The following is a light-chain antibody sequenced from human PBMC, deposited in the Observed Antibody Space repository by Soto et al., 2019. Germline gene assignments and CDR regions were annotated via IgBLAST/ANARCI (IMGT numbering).Light chain of an antibody. CDR2: TAS. Sequence: DIQMTQSPSSVSASVGDRVTITCRASQSIGTLLAWYQQKPGKAPNLLIHTASSLQSGVPSRFSGSGSGTDFTLTISSLQPEDFATYYCQQGSSFPLTFGQGTRLDIK. V-gene: IGKV1-12*01. CDR1: QSIGTL. CDR3: QQGSSFPLT. J-gene: IGKJ5*01.